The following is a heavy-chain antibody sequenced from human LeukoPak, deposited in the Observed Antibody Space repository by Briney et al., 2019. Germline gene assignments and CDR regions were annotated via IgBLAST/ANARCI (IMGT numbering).Heavy chain of an antibody. CDR1: GFTLSSYA. J-gene: IGHJ4*02. V-gene: IGHV3-23*01. Sequence: GGSLRLSCAASGFTLSSYAMSWVRQAPGKGLEWVSAISGSGGRTYYADSVKGRFTLSRDNSKNTLYLQMNSLRAEDTAVYYCAKGRSLNDYGDFFDFWGQGTLVTVSS. CDR3: AKGRSLNDYGDFFDF. D-gene: IGHD4-17*01. CDR2: ISGSGGRT.